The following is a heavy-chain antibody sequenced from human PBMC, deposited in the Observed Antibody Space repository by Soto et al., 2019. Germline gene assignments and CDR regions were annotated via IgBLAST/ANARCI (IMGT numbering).Heavy chain of an antibody. J-gene: IGHJ4*02. V-gene: IGHV3-30-3*01. CDR3: AREGRGGLFDY. D-gene: IGHD3-10*01. Sequence: QVQLVESGGGVVQPGRSLRLSCAASGFTFSSYAMHWVRQAPGKGLEWVAVISYDGSNKYYADSVKGRFTISRDNSKNTLYLQMNSLRAEDTAVYYCAREGRGGLFDYWGQGTLVTVSS. CDR2: ISYDGSNK. CDR1: GFTFSSYA.